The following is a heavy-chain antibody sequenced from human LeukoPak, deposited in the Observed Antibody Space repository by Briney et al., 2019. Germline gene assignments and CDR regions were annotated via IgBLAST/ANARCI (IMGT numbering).Heavy chain of an antibody. CDR1: GGSISSYY. V-gene: IGHV4-59*01. J-gene: IGHJ6*03. Sequence: PSETLSLTCTVSGGSISSYYWSWIRQPPGKGLEWIGYIYYSGSTNYNPSLKSRVTISVDTSKNQFSLKPSSVTAADTAVYYCARAVAGSPYYYYYMDVWGKGTTVTVSS. CDR2: IYYSGST. D-gene: IGHD6-19*01. CDR3: ARAVAGSPYYYYYMDV.